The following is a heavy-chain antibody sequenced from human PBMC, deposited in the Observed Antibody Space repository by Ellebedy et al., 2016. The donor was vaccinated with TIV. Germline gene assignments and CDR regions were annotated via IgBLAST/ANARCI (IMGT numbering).Heavy chain of an antibody. CDR2: IWYDAFNK. CDR1: GFTFSSYG. J-gene: IGHJ4*02. V-gene: IGHV3-33*08. CDR3: EREQSPYYDILTDSFDY. D-gene: IGHD3-9*01. Sequence: GESLKISCAASGFTFSSYGMHWVRQAPGKGLEWVAVIWYDAFNKYYADSVKGRFTISRDNSKNTLYLQMDSLRAEDTAVYYCEREQSPYYDILTDSFDYWGQGSLVTVSS.